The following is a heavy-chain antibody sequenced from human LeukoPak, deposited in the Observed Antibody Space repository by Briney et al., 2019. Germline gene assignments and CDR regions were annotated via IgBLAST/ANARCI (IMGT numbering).Heavy chain of an antibody. J-gene: IGHJ6*03. D-gene: IGHD1-26*01. CDR1: GYTFTSYG. CDR3: ASGKDLYYYYMDV. V-gene: IGHV1-18*01. CDR2: ITAYNGNT. Sequence: GASVKVSCKASGYTFTSYGISWVRQAPGQGLEWMGWITAYNGNTNYAQKLQGRVTMTTDTSTSTAYMELSSLRSEDTAVYYCASGKDLYYYYMDVWGKGTTVTVSS.